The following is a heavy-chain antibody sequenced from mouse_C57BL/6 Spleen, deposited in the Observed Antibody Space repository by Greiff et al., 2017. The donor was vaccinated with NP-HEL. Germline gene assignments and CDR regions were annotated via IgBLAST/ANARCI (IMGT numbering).Heavy chain of an antibody. CDR3: ARPDYGSSYFDY. CDR1: GYAFSSSW. D-gene: IGHD1-1*01. V-gene: IGHV1-82*01. Sequence: QVQLKESGPELVKPGASVKISCKASGYAFSSSWMNWVKQRPGKGLEWIGRIYPGDGDTNYNGKFKGKATLTADKSSSTAYMQLSSLTSEDSAVYFCARPDYGSSYFDYWGQGTTLTVSS. J-gene: IGHJ2*01. CDR2: IYPGDGDT.